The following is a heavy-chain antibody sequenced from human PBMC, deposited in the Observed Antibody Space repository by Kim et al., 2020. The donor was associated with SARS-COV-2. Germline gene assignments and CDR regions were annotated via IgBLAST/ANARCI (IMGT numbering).Heavy chain of an antibody. CDR1: GGSFSGYY. D-gene: IGHD3-10*01. J-gene: IGHJ6*02. CDR2: INHSGST. CDR3: ARAIWFGELLVYYYYGMDV. Sequence: SETLSLTCAVYGGSFSGYYWSWIRQPPGKGLEWIGEINHSGSTNYNPSLKSRVTISVDTSKNQFSQKLSSVTAADTAVYYCARAIWFGELLVYYYYGMDVWGQGTTVTVSS. V-gene: IGHV4-34*01.